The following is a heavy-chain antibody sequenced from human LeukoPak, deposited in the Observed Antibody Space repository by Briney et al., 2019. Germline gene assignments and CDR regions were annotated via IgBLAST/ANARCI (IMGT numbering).Heavy chain of an antibody. CDR3: ARDRRGVIDY. V-gene: IGHV3-30*02. D-gene: IGHD3-16*01. Sequence: GGSLRLSCAASGFSFSDYDIHWVRLAPGKGLEWVTFIRYDGSNTYAESVKGRFTISRDNSKNTVYLQMNSLRAEDTTVYYCARDRRGVIDYWGQGTLVTVSS. CDR2: IRYDGSNT. J-gene: IGHJ4*02. CDR1: GFSFSDYD.